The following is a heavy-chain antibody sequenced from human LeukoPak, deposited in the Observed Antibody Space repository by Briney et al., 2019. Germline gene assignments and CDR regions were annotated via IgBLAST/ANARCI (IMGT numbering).Heavy chain of an antibody. CDR3: AKDSPRGSGGWYGSGDY. D-gene: IGHD6-19*01. J-gene: IGHJ4*02. V-gene: IGHV3-48*03. CDR1: GFTFSSYE. Sequence: GSLSLSCAASGFTFSSYEMNWVRPAPGKGLEWVSYISSSGSTIYYADSVKGRFTISRDNSKNTLYLQMNSLRAEDTAVYYCAKDSPRGSGGWYGSGDYWGQGTLVTVSS. CDR2: ISSSGSTI.